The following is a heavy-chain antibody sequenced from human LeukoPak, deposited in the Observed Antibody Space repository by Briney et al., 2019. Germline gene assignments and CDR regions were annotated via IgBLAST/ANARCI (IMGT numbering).Heavy chain of an antibody. CDR3: AKDMDGYSYGPYYFDY. J-gene: IGHJ4*02. V-gene: IGHV3-23*01. CDR2: ISGSGGST. Sequence: GGSLRLSCAASGFTFSSYAMSWVRQAPGKGLEWVSAISGSGGSTYYADSVKGRFTISRDNSKNTLYLQMNSLRAEDTAVYYCAKDMDGYSYGPYYFDYWGQGTLVTVSS. D-gene: IGHD5-18*01. CDR1: GFTFSSYA.